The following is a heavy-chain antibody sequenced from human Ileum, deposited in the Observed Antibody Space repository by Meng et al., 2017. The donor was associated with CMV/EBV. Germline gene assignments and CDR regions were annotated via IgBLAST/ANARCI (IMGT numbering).Heavy chain of an antibody. D-gene: IGHD3-16*02. CDR3: SRDYQGF. Sequence: SLRLSCAASGFIYSSHWMSWVRQAPGKGLEWVGRIKQDGSEEFYVDSVKGRFTISRDNAENSLYLHMSFLRVEDTAVYYCSRDYQGFWGQGTLVTVSS. CDR2: IKQDGSEE. CDR1: GFIYSSHW. J-gene: IGHJ4*02. V-gene: IGHV3-7*01.